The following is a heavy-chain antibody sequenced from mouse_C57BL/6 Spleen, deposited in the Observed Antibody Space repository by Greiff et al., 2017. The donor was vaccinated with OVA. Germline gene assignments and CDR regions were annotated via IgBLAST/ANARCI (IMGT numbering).Heavy chain of an antibody. CDR3: ARGRITTVVAYFDY. CDR2: INPNNGGT. D-gene: IGHD1-1*01. V-gene: IGHV1-22*01. CDR1: GYTFTDYN. Sequence: EVQGVESGPELVKPGASVKMSCKASGYTFTDYNMHWVKQSHGKSLEWIGYINPNNGGTSYNQKFKGKATLTVNKSSSTAYMELRSLTSEDSAVYYCARGRITTVVAYFDYWGQGTTLTVSS. J-gene: IGHJ2*01.